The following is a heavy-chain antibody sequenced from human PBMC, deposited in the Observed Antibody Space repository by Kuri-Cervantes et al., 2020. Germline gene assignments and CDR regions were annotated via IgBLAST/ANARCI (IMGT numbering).Heavy chain of an antibody. D-gene: IGHD3-10*01. Sequence: SETLSLTCAVSGGSISSGGYSWSWIRQPPGKGLEWIGSIYYSGSTYYNPSLKSRVTISVDTSKNQFSLKLSSVTAADTAVYYCARHRLEWGSGSRYYYGMDVWGQGTAVTVSS. J-gene: IGHJ6*02. V-gene: IGHV4-30-2*03. CDR1: GGSISSGGYS. CDR3: ARHRLEWGSGSRYYYGMDV. CDR2: IYYSGST.